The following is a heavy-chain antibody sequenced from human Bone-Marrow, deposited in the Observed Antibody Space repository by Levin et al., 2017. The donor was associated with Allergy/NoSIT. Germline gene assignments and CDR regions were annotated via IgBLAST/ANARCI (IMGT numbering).Heavy chain of an antibody. CDR2: ISSSSSYT. D-gene: IGHD2-21*01. Sequence: GESLKISCAASGFTFSDYYMSWIRQAPGKGLELVSYISSSSSYTNYADSVKGRFTISRDNAKNSLYLQMNSLRAEDTAVYYCARDDEAYSWFVLGYWGQGTLVTVSS. V-gene: IGHV3-11*05. J-gene: IGHJ4*02. CDR1: GFTFSDYY. CDR3: ARDDEAYSWFVLGY.